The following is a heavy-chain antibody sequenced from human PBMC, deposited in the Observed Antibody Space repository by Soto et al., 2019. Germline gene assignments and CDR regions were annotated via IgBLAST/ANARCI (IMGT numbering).Heavy chain of an antibody. D-gene: IGHD2-15*01. J-gene: IGHJ2*01. CDR2: INSFSGDT. V-gene: IGHV1-18*01. Sequence: ASVKFSCKASGYTFTHFGITCVRHAPGQGLEWMGWINSFSGDTNYPQKLQGRLTMTTDTSTNTVYMELRNLRSDDTAVYYCARDLHSGGKYWYFDIWGRGTLVTVSS. CDR1: GYTFTHFG. CDR3: ARDLHSGGKYWYFDI.